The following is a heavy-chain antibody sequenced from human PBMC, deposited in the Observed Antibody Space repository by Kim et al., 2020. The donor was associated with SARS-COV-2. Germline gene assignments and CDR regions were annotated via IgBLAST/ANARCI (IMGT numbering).Heavy chain of an antibody. CDR1: GGSFNGYY. V-gene: IGHV4-34*01. Sequence: SETLSLTCAVYGGSFNGYYWSWIRKRQGKGMEWMGEINHTGSTNYNPSLKSRFTISVDTSKNQFSLNLSSGTAADTALYYCAREGSSGYANWFDPWGQGTLVIVSS. CDR3: AREGSSGYANWFDP. D-gene: IGHD3-22*01. J-gene: IGHJ5*02. CDR2: INHTGST.